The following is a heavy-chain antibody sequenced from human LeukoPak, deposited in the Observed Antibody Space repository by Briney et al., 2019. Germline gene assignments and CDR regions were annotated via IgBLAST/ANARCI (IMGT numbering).Heavy chain of an antibody. D-gene: IGHD4-17*01. J-gene: IGHJ4*02. CDR2: ISSSSSYI. CDR3: ARDLGTTDDY. Sequence: GGSLRLSCAASGFTFSSYSMNWVRQAPGKGLEWVSSISSSSSYIYYADSVKGRFTISRDNAKNLLYLQMNSLRAEDTAVYYCARDLGTTDDYWGQGTLVTVSS. V-gene: IGHV3-21*01. CDR1: GFTFSSYS.